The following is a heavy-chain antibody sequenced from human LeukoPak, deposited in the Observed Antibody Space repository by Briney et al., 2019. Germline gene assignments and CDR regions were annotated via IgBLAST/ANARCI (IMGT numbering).Heavy chain of an antibody. CDR1: GYSISSGYY. CDR2: IYHSGCT. Sequence: KPSETLSLTCAVSGYSISSGYYWGWIRQPPGKGLEWIGSIYHSGCTYYNPSLKSRVTISVDTSRNQFSLKLSSVTAADTAVYYCARHRGPLRGWFDPWGQGTLVTVSS. V-gene: IGHV4-38-2*01. D-gene: IGHD3-10*01. J-gene: IGHJ5*02. CDR3: ARHRGPLRGWFDP.